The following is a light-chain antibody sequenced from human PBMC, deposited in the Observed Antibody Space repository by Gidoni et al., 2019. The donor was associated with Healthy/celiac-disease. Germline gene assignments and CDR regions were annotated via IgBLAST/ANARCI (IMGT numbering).Light chain of an antibody. Sequence: IVTLPSPATLSVSPGERATLPCRASPCVSSNLAWYQPKPGQAARLLIYGASTRATGSPARFSGSGSGTEFTLTISSLQSEDFAVYYCQQYNNWPSRAFGQGTKVEIK. CDR3: QQYNNWPSRA. J-gene: IGKJ1*01. CDR1: PCVSSN. V-gene: IGKV3-15*01. CDR2: GAS.